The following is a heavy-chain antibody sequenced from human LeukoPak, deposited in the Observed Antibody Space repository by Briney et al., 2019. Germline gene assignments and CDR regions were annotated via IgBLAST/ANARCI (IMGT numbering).Heavy chain of an antibody. CDR1: DFTFSNVW. D-gene: IGHD4/OR15-4a*01. Sequence: GGSLRLSCAASDFTFSNVWMNWVRQAPGKGLEWVGRIKNKADGETIDYASPVKGRFTISRDDSKNTVYLQMNSLQIEDTGVYYCTTGIDYGGGYWGQGTLVTVSS. CDR2: IKNKADGETI. CDR3: TTGIDYGGGY. J-gene: IGHJ4*02. V-gene: IGHV3-15*07.